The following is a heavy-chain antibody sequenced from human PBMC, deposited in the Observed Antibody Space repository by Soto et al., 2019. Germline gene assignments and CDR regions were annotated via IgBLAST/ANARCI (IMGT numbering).Heavy chain of an antibody. CDR2: IYPGDSDT. V-gene: IGHV5-51*01. D-gene: IGHD6-13*01. J-gene: IGHJ4*02. CDR3: ARLEQQLPFDY. Sequence: GESLKISGKGSGYSFTSYWIGWVRQMPGKGLEWMGIIYPGDSDTRYSPSFQGQVTISADKSISTAYLQWSSLKSLDTAMYYCARLEQQLPFDYWGQGTLVTVSS. CDR1: GYSFTSYW.